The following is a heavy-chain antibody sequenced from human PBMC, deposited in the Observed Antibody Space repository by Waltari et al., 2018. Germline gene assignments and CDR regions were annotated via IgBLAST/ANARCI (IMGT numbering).Heavy chain of an antibody. J-gene: IGHJ6*02. CDR3: ARDLLVAPGWDYYYGMDV. V-gene: IGHV1-69*13. CDR2: IIPIFGTA. D-gene: IGHD3-3*01. CDR1: GGTFSSYA. Sequence: QVQLVQSGAEVKKPGSSVKVSCKASGGTFSSYAISWVRQAPGQGLEWMGGIIPIFGTANYAQKFQGRVTITADESTSTAYMELSSLRSEDTAVYYCARDLLVAPGWDYYYGMDVWGQGTTVTVSS.